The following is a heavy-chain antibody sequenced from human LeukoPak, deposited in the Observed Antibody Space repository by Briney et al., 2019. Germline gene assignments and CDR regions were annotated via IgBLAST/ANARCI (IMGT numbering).Heavy chain of an antibody. Sequence: ASVKVSCKVSGYIFTELSIHWVRQTPGKGLEWMGGFDPENGETIYAQKFQGRVTMTEDTSTDTAYMELSSLRSEDTAVYYCATDRFVLRYFRWLFYWGQGTLSPSPQ. J-gene: IGHJ4*02. CDR3: ATDRFVLRYFRWLFY. V-gene: IGHV1-24*01. D-gene: IGHD3-9*01. CDR1: GYIFTELS. CDR2: FDPENGET.